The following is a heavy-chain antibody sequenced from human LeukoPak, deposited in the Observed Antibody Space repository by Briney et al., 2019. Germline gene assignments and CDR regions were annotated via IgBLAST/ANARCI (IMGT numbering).Heavy chain of an antibody. CDR3: AKDSNALIVVVPAAAFDI. CDR2: ISGSGGST. CDR1: GFTFSSYA. J-gene: IGHJ3*02. V-gene: IGHV3-23*01. Sequence: GGSLRLSCAASGFTFSSYAMSWVRQAPGKGLEWVSAISGSGGSTYYADSVKGRFTISRDNSKNTLYLQMNSLRAEDTAVYYCAKDSNALIVVVPAAAFDIWGQGTMVTVSS. D-gene: IGHD2-2*01.